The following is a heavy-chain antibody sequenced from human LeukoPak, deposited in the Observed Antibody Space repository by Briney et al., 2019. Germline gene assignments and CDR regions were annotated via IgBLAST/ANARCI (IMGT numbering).Heavy chain of an antibody. CDR1: GGTFSSYA. V-gene: IGHV1-8*03. CDR3: ARIPRTLLYGLYYFDY. Sequence: ASVKVSCKASGGTFSSYAISWVRQAPGQGLEWMGWMNPNSGNTGYAQKSQGRVTITRNTSISTAYMELSSLRSEDTAVYYCARIPRTLLYGLYYFDYWGQGTLVTVSS. J-gene: IGHJ4*02. D-gene: IGHD1-26*01. CDR2: MNPNSGNT.